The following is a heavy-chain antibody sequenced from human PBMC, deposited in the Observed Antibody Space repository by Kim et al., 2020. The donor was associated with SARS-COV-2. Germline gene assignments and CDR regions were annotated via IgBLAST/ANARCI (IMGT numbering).Heavy chain of an antibody. CDR2: IFYSGST. CDR3: ARRGDY. Sequence: SETLSLTCTVSGGSISARNYYWGWIRQPPGKGLEWIGSIFYSGSTNYNPSLKSRVIISIDTSKNQFSLKLSSVTAADTAGYYCARRGDYWGQGTLVTVSS. J-gene: IGHJ4*02. CDR1: GGSISARNYY. V-gene: IGHV4-39*01. D-gene: IGHD6-25*01.